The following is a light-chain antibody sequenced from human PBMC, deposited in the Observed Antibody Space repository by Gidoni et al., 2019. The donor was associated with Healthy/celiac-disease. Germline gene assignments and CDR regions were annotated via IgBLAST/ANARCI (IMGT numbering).Light chain of an antibody. CDR1: SSNIGSNT. V-gene: IGLV1-44*01. CDR3: AAWDDSVGWV. CDR2: SNN. J-gene: IGLJ3*02. Sequence: QSVLTQPPSASGTPGQRVTISCSGSSSNIGSNTVNWYQQLPGTAPKLLIYSNNQRPSGVPDRFSGSKSGTAASLAIRGLQSEDEADYYCAAWDDSVGWVFGGGTKLTVL.